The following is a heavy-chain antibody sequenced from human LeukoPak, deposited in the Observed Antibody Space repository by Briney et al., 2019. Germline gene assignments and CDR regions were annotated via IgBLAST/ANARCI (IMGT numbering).Heavy chain of an antibody. CDR2: XIPIFGTA. CDR3: ASSSAYCGGDCYRFDY. Sequence: XIPIFGTANYAQKFQGRVTITADESTSTAYMELSSLRSEDTAVYYCASSSAYCGGDCYRFDYWGQGTLVTVSS. D-gene: IGHD2-21*02. J-gene: IGHJ4*02. V-gene: IGHV1-69*01.